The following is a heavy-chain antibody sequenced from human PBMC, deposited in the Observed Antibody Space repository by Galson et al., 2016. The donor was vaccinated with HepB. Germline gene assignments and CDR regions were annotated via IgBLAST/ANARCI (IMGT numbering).Heavy chain of an antibody. CDR2: ITYSGNT. V-gene: IGHV4-61*01. J-gene: IGHJ4*02. CDR3: ARSFKGAH. Sequence: LSLTCTVSGGSVTSGPNYWSWVRQPPGKGLEWIGYITYSGNTLYTPSLKSRVTISVDTAKNQISLKVNPVTAADTAVYYCARSFKGAHWGQGTLVTVSS. D-gene: IGHD1-26*01. CDR1: GGSVTSGPNY.